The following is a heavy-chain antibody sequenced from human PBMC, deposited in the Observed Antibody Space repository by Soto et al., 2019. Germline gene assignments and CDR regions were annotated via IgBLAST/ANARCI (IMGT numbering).Heavy chain of an antibody. V-gene: IGHV3-48*03. D-gene: IGHD3-3*01. J-gene: IGHJ6*02. CDR3: ARDLLGFIAPAADFMDYPGLDI. Sequence: GGSLRLSCAASGFTFNTYEMNWVRQAPGKGLEWVSYISSSGSTIYYADSVKGRFTISRDNAKNSLHLQMSGLRAEDTAVYYCARDLLGFIAPAADFMDYPGLDIWGQGTTVTVSS. CDR1: GFTFNTYE. CDR2: ISSSGSTI.